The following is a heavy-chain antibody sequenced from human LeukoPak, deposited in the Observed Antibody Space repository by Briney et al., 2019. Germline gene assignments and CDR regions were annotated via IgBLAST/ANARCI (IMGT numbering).Heavy chain of an antibody. CDR2: IYHSGST. CDR1: GGSISSSNW. J-gene: IGHJ6*03. D-gene: IGHD3-22*01. CDR3: ARTYDSSGPYYYYMDV. Sequence: SETLSLTCTVSGGSISSSNWWSWVRQPPGKGLEWIGEIYHSGSTNYNPSLKSRVTISVDKSKNQFSLKLSSVTAADTAVYYCARTYDSSGPYYYYMDVWGKGTTVTVSS. V-gene: IGHV4-4*02.